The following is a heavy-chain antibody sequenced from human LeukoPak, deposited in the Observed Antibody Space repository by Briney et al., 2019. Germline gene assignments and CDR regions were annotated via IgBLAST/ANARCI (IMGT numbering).Heavy chain of an antibody. CDR1: GFTFDDYA. V-gene: IGHV3-43*02. D-gene: IGHD1-1*01. CDR3: AKFGWWETGTTPDAFDI. CDR2: ISGDGGST. Sequence: PLGGSLRLSCAASGFTFDDYAMHWVRQAPGKGLEWVSLISGDGGSTYYADSVKGRFTISRDNSKNSLYLQMNSLRTEDTALYYCAKFGWWETGTTPDAFDIWGQGTMVTVSS. J-gene: IGHJ3*02.